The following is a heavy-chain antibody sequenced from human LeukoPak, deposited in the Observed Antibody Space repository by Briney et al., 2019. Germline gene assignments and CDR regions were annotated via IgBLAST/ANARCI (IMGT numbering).Heavy chain of an antibody. D-gene: IGHD3-10*01. CDR3: ARGDLLVLWFGDGFDY. J-gene: IGHJ4*02. V-gene: IGHV1-2*02. CDR2: INPNSGGT. CDR1: GYTFISYA. Sequence: GASVKVSCKASGYTFISYAMNWVRQAPGQGLEWMGWINPNSGGTNYAQKFQGRVTMTRDTSISTAYMELSRLRSDDTAVYYCARGDLLVLWFGDGFDYWGQGTLVTVSS.